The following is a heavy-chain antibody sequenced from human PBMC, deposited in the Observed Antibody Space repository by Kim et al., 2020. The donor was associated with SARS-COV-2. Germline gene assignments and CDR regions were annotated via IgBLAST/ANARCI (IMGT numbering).Heavy chain of an antibody. D-gene: IGHD6-13*01. V-gene: IGHV4-39*01. J-gene: IGHJ4*01. Sequence: SETLSLTCSVSGGSVTGNYYWGWIRQSPGKGLEWIGSINYSGDTYYNPSLKSRVTMSVDTSKNQFSLMLDSLPATHTTMYYCARHRAASGTRPDYFEYWG. CDR1: GGSVTGNYY. CDR2: INYSGDT. CDR3: ARHRAASGTRPDYFEY.